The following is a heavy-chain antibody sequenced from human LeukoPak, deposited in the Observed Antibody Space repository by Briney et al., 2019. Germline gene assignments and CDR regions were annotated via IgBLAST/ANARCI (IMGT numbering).Heavy chain of an antibody. D-gene: IGHD3-22*01. V-gene: IGHV3-15*07. CDR3: AKLEGIDSSGYYYN. CDR2: IKRKTDDGTT. J-gene: IGHJ4*02. CDR1: GFSFSDTW. Sequence: PGGSLRLSCAASGFSFSDTWMNWVRQAPGKGLEWVGLIKRKTDDGTTDYAAPEKGRFTISRDDSKNTLYLQMNSLRAEDTAVYYCAKLEGIDSSGYYYNWGQGTLVTVSS.